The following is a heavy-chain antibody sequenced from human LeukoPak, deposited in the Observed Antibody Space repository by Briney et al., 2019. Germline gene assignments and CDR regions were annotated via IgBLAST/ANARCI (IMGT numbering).Heavy chain of an antibody. D-gene: IGHD3-3*01. CDR2: INHSGST. Sequence: SETLSLTCAVYGGSFSGYYWSWIRQPPGKGLEWIGEINHSGSTNYNPSLKSRVTISVDKSKNQFPLKLSSVTAADTAVYYCARSGVFGVVIISRNGFDYWGQGTLVTVSS. CDR1: GGSFSGYY. J-gene: IGHJ4*02. CDR3: ARSGVFGVVIISRNGFDY. V-gene: IGHV4-34*01.